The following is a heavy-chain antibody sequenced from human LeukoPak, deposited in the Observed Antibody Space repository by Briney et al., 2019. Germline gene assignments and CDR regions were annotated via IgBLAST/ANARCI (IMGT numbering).Heavy chain of an antibody. CDR2: IYYSGST. V-gene: IGHV4-38-2*02. D-gene: IGHD5-18*01. Sequence: ASETLSLTCTVSGYSISSGYYWGWIRQPPGKGLEWIGSIYYSGSTYYNPSLKSRVTISVDTSKNQFSLKLSSVTAADTAVYYCARSYGYSYGYVGYWGQGTLVTVSS. J-gene: IGHJ4*02. CDR3: ARSYGYSYGYVGY. CDR1: GYSISSGYY.